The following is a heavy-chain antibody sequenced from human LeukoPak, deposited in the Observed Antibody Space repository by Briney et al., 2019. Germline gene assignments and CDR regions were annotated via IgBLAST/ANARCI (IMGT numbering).Heavy chain of an antibody. Sequence: SETLSLTCTVSGGSISSYYWSWIRQPPGKGLEWIGYTYYSGSTNYNPSLKSRVTISVDTSKNQFSLKLSSVTAADTAVYYCAGEERLLWFGELYGVWFDPWGQGTLVTVSS. CDR2: TYYSGST. V-gene: IGHV4-59*01. D-gene: IGHD3-10*01. J-gene: IGHJ5*02. CDR3: AGEERLLWFGELYGVWFDP. CDR1: GGSISSYY.